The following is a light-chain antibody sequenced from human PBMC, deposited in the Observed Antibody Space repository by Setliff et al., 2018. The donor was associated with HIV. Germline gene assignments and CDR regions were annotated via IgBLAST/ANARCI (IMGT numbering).Light chain of an antibody. V-gene: IGLV2-11*01. CDR3: CSYLGSYSYI. J-gene: IGLJ1*01. CDR1: TSDVGNYNY. Sequence: QSALTQPRSVSGSPGQTVTLSCTGSTSDVGNYNYVSWYQQYPGKAPKLIIFDVSRRPSGVPDRFSGSKSQNTASLTISGLQPEDEADYYCCSYLGSYSYIFGTGTKVTV. CDR2: DVS.